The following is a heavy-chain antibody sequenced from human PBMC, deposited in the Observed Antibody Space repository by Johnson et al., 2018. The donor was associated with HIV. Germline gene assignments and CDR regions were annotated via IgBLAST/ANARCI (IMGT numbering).Heavy chain of an antibody. CDR2: IYSGGST. V-gene: IGHV3-NL1*01. D-gene: IGHD1-26*01. CDR1: GFTFSSYA. CDR3: AIDPRGWELRGWDAFDI. J-gene: IGHJ3*02. Sequence: QVQLVESGGGVVQPGRSLRLSCAASGFTFSSYAMHWVRQAPGKGLEWVAVIYSGGSTYYADSVKGRFTISRDNSKNTRYLQMNSLRAEDTAVYYCAIDPRGWELRGWDAFDIWGQGTKVTVSS.